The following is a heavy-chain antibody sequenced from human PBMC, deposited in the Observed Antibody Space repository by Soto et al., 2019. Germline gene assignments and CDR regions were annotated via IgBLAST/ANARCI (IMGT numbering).Heavy chain of an antibody. CDR2: INPSGGST. J-gene: IGHJ6*02. Sequence: GASVKVSCKASGYTFTSYYMHWVRQAPGQGLEWMGIINPSGGSTSYAQKFQGRVTMTRDTSTSTVYMELSSLRSEDTAVYYCARAPPEGYYGSGSQEASYYYYYGMDVWGQGTTVTVSS. CDR1: GYTFTSYY. V-gene: IGHV1-46*01. CDR3: ARAPPEGYYGSGSQEASYYYYYGMDV. D-gene: IGHD3-10*01.